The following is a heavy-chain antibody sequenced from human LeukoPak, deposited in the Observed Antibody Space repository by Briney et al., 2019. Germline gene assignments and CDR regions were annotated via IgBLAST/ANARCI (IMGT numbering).Heavy chain of an antibody. CDR2: MNPNSGNT. CDR3: ARDVPMIKLERKVRWFDP. CDR1: GYTFTSYD. D-gene: IGHD3-22*01. V-gene: IGHV1-8*01. J-gene: IGHJ5*02. Sequence: ASVKVSCKASGYTFTSYDINWVRQATGQGLEWMGWMNPNSGNTGYAQKFQGRVTMTRNTSISTAYMELSSLRSEDTAVYYCARDVPMIKLERKVRWFDPWGQGTLVTVSS.